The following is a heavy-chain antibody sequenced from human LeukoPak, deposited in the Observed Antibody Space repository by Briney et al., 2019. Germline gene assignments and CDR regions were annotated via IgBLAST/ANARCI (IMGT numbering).Heavy chain of an antibody. Sequence: SETLSLTCSVSGASLTIYYWNWIRQPAGKGLEWIGRYASGTTAHNPSLKSQFTMSIGTSKNQISLKLTSVTAADTAVYYCATGDHSFDNWGQGILVTVTP. CDR2: YASGTT. V-gene: IGHV4-4*07. D-gene: IGHD7-27*01. CDR3: ATGDHSFDN. J-gene: IGHJ4*02. CDR1: GASLTIYY.